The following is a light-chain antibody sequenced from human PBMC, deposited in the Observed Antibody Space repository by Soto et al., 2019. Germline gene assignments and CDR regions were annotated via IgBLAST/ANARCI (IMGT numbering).Light chain of an antibody. CDR1: SSNIGTYT. Sequence: QPVLTQPPSASGTPGQRVTIPCSGSSSNIGTYTVNWYQQVPGTAPKLLIYSNNQRPSGVPDRFSGSKSGTSASLAIRGLQSEDEADYYCAAWDASLNDVIFGGGTKLTVL. J-gene: IGLJ2*01. CDR3: AAWDASLNDVI. V-gene: IGLV1-44*01. CDR2: SNN.